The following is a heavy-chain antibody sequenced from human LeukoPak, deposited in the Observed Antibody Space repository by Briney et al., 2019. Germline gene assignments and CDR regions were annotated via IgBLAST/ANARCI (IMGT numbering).Heavy chain of an antibody. V-gene: IGHV3-33*03. J-gene: IGHJ4*02. CDR2: IWYDENNK. D-gene: IGHD2/OR15-2a*01. CDR1: GFMFSSYG. Sequence: GGSLRLSCAASGFMFSSYGMHWVRQAPGKGLEWVAVIWYDENNKYYADSVKGRFTISKDNAKNTVYLQMNNLRAEDTAVYYCVSFYEAYWGRGTLVTVSS. CDR3: VSFYEAY.